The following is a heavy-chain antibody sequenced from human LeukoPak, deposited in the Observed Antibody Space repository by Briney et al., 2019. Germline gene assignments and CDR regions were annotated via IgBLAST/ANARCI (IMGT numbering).Heavy chain of an antibody. CDR1: GYTFNNYW. V-gene: IGHV5-51*01. CDR2: IFPDDSDA. CDR3: ARREDWYFDL. J-gene: IGHJ2*01. Sequence: GESLKISFAASGYTFNNYWIGWVRQMPGKGLEWMGNIFPDDSDATYSPSFLGQVTLSADKSISTAYLHWSSLKASDTAIYYCARREDWYFDLWGRGTLVTVSS.